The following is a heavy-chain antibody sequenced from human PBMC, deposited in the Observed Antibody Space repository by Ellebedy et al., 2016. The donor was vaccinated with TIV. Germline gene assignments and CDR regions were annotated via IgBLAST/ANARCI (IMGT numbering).Heavy chain of an antibody. D-gene: IGHD6-6*01. CDR3: AREAGISSFRHWYIDL. Sequence: GESLKISCAASGITFKKYAMTWVRLAPGKGLDWVSTISGNGDTTYYADSVQGSFTVSRDNSKQMVYLQMNSLTSEDTGVYYCAREAGISSFRHWYIDLWGRGTLVIVSS. CDR1: GITFKKYA. CDR2: ISGNGDTT. J-gene: IGHJ2*01. V-gene: IGHV3-23*01.